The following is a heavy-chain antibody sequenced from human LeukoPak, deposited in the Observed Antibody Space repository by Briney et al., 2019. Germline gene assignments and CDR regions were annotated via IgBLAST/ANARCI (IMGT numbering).Heavy chain of an antibody. V-gene: IGHV3-23*01. Sequence: QTGGSLRLSCAASGFTFKNSVMSWVRQTPGKGLEWVSAIDVSGDRTYYADSVKGRFTFSRDNSKDALYLHMDTLRAEDTALYYCTKWARCGGDCQFDYWGRGTLVTVSS. CDR2: IDVSGDRT. D-gene: IGHD2-21*02. CDR1: GFTFKNSV. J-gene: IGHJ4*02. CDR3: TKWARCGGDCQFDY.